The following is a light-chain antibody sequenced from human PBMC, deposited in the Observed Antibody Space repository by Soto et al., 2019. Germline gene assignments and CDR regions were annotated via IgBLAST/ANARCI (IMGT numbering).Light chain of an antibody. V-gene: IGLV2-14*01. CDR1: SSDVGGYNY. CDR2: DVS. Sequence: QSALTQPASVSGSPGQSITISCTATSSDVGGYNYVSWYQQHPGKAPKLMIYDVSNRPSGVSNRFSGSKSGNTASLTISGLQAEDEADYYCTSYTISTTVVFGGGTKLTVL. J-gene: IGLJ3*02. CDR3: TSYTISTTVV.